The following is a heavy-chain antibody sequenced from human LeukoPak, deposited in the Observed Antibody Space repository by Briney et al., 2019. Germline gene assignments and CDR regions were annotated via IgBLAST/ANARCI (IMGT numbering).Heavy chain of an antibody. J-gene: IGHJ6*02. CDR3: ARDSGIAVAGLHHYYGMDV. Sequence: PGGSLRLSCAASGFTFSSYWMSWVRQAPGKGLEWVANIKQDGSEKYYVDSVKGRFTISRDNAKNSLYLQVNSLRAEDTAVYYCARDSGIAVAGLHHYYGMDVWGQGATVIVSS. D-gene: IGHD6-19*01. CDR1: GFTFSSYW. CDR2: IKQDGSEK. V-gene: IGHV3-7*01.